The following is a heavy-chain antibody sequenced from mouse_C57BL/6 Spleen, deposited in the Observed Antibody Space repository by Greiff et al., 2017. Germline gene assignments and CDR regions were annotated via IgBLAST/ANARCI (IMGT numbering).Heavy chain of an antibody. CDR1: GYTFTSYW. CDR2: IDPSDSET. D-gene: IGHD1-1*01. Sequence: QVQLQQPGAELVRPGSSVKLSCKASGYTFTSYWMHWVKQRPIQGLEWIGNIDPSDSETHYNQKFKDKATLTVDKSSSTAYMQLSSLTSEDSPVYYCARSPTTVVSYLYFDVWGTGTTVTVSS. CDR3: ARSPTTVVSYLYFDV. J-gene: IGHJ1*03. V-gene: IGHV1-52*01.